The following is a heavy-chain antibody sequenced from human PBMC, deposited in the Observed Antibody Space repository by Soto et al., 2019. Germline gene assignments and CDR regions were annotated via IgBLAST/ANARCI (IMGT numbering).Heavy chain of an antibody. CDR3: ARDYSSSRYYGMDG. D-gene: IGHD3-22*01. CDR1: GFTVSSNY. Sequence: EVQLVETGGGLIQPGGSLRLSCAASGFTVSSNYMSWVRQAPGKGLEWVSVIYSGGSAYYADSVKGRFTISRDNSKNTLYLQMNSLRAEDTAVYYCARDYSSSRYYGMDGWGQGTTVTVSS. V-gene: IGHV3-53*02. J-gene: IGHJ6*02. CDR2: IYSGGSA.